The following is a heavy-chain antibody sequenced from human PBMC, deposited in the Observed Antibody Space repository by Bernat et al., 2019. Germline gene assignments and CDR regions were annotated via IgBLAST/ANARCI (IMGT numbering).Heavy chain of an antibody. J-gene: IGHJ3*02. CDR1: GGSFSGYY. D-gene: IGHD6-6*01. Sequence: QVQLQQWGAGLLKPSETLSPTCAVYGGSFSGYYWSWIRQPPGKGLEWIGEINHSGSTNYNPSLKSRVTISVDTSKNQFSLKLSSVTAADTAVYYCARFRVRAARRAFDIWGQGTMVTVSS. CDR2: INHSGST. CDR3: ARFRVRAARRAFDI. V-gene: IGHV4-34*01.